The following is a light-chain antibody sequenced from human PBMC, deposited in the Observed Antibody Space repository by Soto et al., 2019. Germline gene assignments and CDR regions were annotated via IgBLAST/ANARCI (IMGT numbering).Light chain of an antibody. CDR2: GAS. CDR1: QSVSSN. Sequence: EIVMTQSPATLSVSPGERATLSCRASQSVSSNLAWYQQKPGQAPRLLIYGASTRATGIPARFSGSGSGTDFPHTISSLQSEDFAVYSCQQYNNWPPTWTFGQGTKVEIK. V-gene: IGKV3-15*01. CDR3: QQYNNWPPTWT. J-gene: IGKJ1*01.